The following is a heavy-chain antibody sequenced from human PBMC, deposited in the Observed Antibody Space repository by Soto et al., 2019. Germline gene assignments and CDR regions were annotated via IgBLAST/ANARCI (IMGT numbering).Heavy chain of an antibody. CDR1: GYSFISYW. V-gene: IGHV5-51*01. Sequence: PRESLKISCKTSGYSFISYWVAWVRQLPGKGLEWVGTFYPGDSTSTYSPSFQGQVTISVDTSITTAYLQLNSLKASDTAMYYCARIIGYCRNNDCSWTFDVWGQGTMVTVSS. CDR2: FYPGDSTS. D-gene: IGHD2-15*01. J-gene: IGHJ3*01. CDR3: ARIIGYCRNNDCSWTFDV.